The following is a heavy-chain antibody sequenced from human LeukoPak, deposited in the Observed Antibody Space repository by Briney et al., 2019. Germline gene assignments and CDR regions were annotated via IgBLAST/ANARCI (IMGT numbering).Heavy chain of an antibody. V-gene: IGHV1-2*02. CDR1: GYTFTTYT. Sequence: ASVKVSCKASGYTFTTYTINWVRQATGQGLEWMGWINPNSGDTNYAQKFQGRVTMTRDTSISTACMELSRLRSDDTAVYYCARVRYRLAETYIDYWGQGTLVTVSS. CDR2: INPNSGDT. D-gene: IGHD3-16*01. CDR3: ARVRYRLAETYIDY. J-gene: IGHJ4*02.